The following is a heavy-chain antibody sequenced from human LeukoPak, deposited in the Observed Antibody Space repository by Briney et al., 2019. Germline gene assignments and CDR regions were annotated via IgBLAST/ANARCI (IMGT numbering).Heavy chain of an antibody. V-gene: IGHV3-23*01. CDR2: ISTSGGST. Sequence: PGGSLRLSCTASGFTFGSYAMNWVRQAPGKGLEWVSTISTSGGSTYYADSVKGRFTISRDNSKNTLYLQVNSLRAEDTAIYYCAKGAGIQLWPSFDYWGQGTLVTVSS. J-gene: IGHJ4*02. CDR1: GFTFGSYA. CDR3: AKGAGIQLWPSFDY. D-gene: IGHD5-18*01.